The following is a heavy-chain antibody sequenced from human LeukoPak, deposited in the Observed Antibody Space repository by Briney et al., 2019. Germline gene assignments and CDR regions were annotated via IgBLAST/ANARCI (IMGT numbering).Heavy chain of an antibody. D-gene: IGHD6-19*01. V-gene: IGHV3-74*01. CDR3: RREGDKAVAGSLVY. CDR1: GFTFRSSW. J-gene: IGHJ4*02. CDR2: INGDGSST. Sequence: GGSLRVSCAASGFTFRSSWMHWVRQAPGKGLVWVSRINGDGSSTSYADSVKGRFTISRDNAKNTLSLEMNSLRAEDTAVYYCRREGDKAVAGSLVYWGQGILVTVSS.